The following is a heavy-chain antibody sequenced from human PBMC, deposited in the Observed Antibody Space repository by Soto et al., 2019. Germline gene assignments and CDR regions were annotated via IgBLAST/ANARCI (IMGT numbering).Heavy chain of an antibody. J-gene: IGHJ6*02. CDR2: INPNSGGT. D-gene: IGHD3-9*01. CDR3: AREGDMGHLRYVMDF. CDR1: GYTYTGYN. V-gene: IGHV1-2*02. Sequence: KIYSRASGYTYTGYNMLWVRQAKKQGLEWMGWINPNSGGTNYAQKFQGRVTMTRDTSISTAYMELSRRRSDDTAVFYCAREGDMGHLRYVMDFWVQGTTVIVS.